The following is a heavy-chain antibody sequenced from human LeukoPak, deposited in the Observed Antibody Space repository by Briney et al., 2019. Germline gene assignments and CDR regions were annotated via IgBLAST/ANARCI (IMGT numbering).Heavy chain of an antibody. Sequence: GASVKVSCKASGYTFTSYGISWVRQAPGQGLEWMGWISAYNGNTNYAQKLQGRVTMTTDTSTSTAYMELRSLRSDDTAVYYCARGGRLTTVTSGFDYWGQGTLATVSS. J-gene: IGHJ4*02. V-gene: IGHV1-18*01. D-gene: IGHD4-17*01. CDR1: GYTFTSYG. CDR3: ARGGRLTTVTSGFDY. CDR2: ISAYNGNT.